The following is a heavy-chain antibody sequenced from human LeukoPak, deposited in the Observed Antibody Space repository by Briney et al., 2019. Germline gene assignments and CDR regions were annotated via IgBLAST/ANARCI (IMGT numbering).Heavy chain of an antibody. D-gene: IGHD2-2*01. CDR3: ARSIVVVPAATHWYFDL. CDR1: GYTFTGYY. J-gene: IGHJ2*01. V-gene: IGHV1-2*02. Sequence: ASVKVSCKASGYTFTGYYMHWVRQTPGQGLEWMGWINPNSGGTNYAQKFQGRVTMTRDTSISTAYMELSRLRSDDTAVYYCARSIVVVPAATHWYFDLWGRGTLVTVSS. CDR2: INPNSGGT.